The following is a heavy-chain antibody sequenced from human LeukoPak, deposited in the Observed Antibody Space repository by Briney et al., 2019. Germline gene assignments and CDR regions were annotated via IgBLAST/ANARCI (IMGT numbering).Heavy chain of an antibody. CDR3: ARGLGGTDY. V-gene: IGHV4-34*01. CDR2: INHSGST. Sequence: SETLSLTCAVYGGSFSGYYWSWIRQPPGKGLEWIGEINHSGSTNYNPSLKSRVTISVDTSKNQFSLKLSSVTAADTAVYYCARGLGGTDYWGQGTLVTVSS. CDR1: GGSFSGYY. D-gene: IGHD3-16*01. J-gene: IGHJ4*02.